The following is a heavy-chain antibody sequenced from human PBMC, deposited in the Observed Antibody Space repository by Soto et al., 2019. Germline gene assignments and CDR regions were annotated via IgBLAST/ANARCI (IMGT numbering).Heavy chain of an antibody. J-gene: IGHJ3*02. CDR3: ARDIHRLAFHYDNRGSYGDAFDI. D-gene: IGHD3-22*01. CDR1: GYTFTGYY. CDR2: INPNTGVT. V-gene: IGHV1-2*04. Sequence: QVQLVQSGAEVKKPGASVKVSCKASGYTFTGYYLHWVRQAPGQGLEWMGWINPNTGVTNYAQKFQGWVTMTRDTSINTAYMELRRLRSDDTAVYYCARDIHRLAFHYDNRGSYGDAFDIWGQGTMVAVSS.